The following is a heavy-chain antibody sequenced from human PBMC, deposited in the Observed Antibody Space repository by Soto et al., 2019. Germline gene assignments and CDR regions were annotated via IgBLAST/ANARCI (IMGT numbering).Heavy chain of an antibody. CDR2: IYSGGTP. J-gene: IGHJ4*02. Sequence: GGSLRLSCAASGFTVSSNYMSWVRQAPGKGLEWVSVIYSGGTPYYADSMKGRFTISRDNSKNTLYLQMNSLRAEDTAVYYCARGGRDGYNNFDYWGQGTLVTVSS. CDR1: GFTVSSNY. V-gene: IGHV3-66*01. CDR3: ARGGRDGYNNFDY. D-gene: IGHD5-12*01.